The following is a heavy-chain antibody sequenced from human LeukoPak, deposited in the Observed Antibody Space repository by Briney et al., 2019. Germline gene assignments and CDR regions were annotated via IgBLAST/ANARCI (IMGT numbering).Heavy chain of an antibody. D-gene: IGHD6-13*01. CDR1: GFIFSDYY. CDR3: ARGRDSSSWLPLDY. V-gene: IGHV3-11*04. CDR2: IGSSGGTI. J-gene: IGHJ4*02. Sequence: PGGSLRLSCVASGFIFSDYYMSWIRQAPGKGLEWVSYIGSSGGTIFYADSLKGRFTISRDNAKNSLYLQMNSLRAEDAAVYYCARGRDSSSWLPLDYWGQGTLVTVSS.